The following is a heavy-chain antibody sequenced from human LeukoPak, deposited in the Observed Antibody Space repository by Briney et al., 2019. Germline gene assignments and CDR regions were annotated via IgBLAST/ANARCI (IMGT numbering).Heavy chain of an antibody. CDR3: ARGKATTVNKNRRVYYFDY. CDR1: GFPFSRYW. V-gene: IGHV3-74*01. CDR2: SNPDGSIT. J-gene: IGHJ4*02. Sequence: PGGSLRLSCAASGFPFSRYWMHWVRQTPGQGLVWVSRSNPDGSITSHADSVKGRFTISRDNAKNTLYLQMNSLSVEDTAVYYCARGKATTVNKNRRVYYFDYWGQGTLVTVSS. D-gene: IGHD4-17*01.